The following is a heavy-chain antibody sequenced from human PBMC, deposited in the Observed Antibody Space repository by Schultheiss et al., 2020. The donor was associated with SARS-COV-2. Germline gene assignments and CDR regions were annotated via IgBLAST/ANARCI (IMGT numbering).Heavy chain of an antibody. V-gene: IGHV4-59*12. D-gene: IGHD4-11*01. CDR3: ARVPQQPTTVTPPGWFDP. CDR1: GGSFSGYY. CDR2: IYYSGST. J-gene: IGHJ5*02. Sequence: SETLSLTCAVYGGSFSGYYWSWIRQPPGKGLEWIGYIYYSGSTNYNPSLKSRVTISVDTSKNQFSLKLSSVTAADTAVYYCARVPQQPTTVTPPGWFDPWGQGTLVTVSS.